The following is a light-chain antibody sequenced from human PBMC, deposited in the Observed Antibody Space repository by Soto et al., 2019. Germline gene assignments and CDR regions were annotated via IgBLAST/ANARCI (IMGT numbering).Light chain of an antibody. CDR3: QQRYSSLPT. V-gene: IGKV1-39*01. Sequence: DIQMTQSPSTLSASVGDRVTITCRASQSISSWLAWYQQKSGKAPKLLIYAASSLQSGVPSRFSGSGSGTDFTLTISSLQHEDFATYYCQQRYSSLPTFGQGTKVDIK. CDR2: AAS. CDR1: QSISSW. J-gene: IGKJ1*01.